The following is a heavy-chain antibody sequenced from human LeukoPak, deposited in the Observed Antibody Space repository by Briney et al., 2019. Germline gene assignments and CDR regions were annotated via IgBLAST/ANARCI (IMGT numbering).Heavy chain of an antibody. V-gene: IGHV3-21*01. J-gene: IGHJ4*02. D-gene: IGHD6-19*01. CDR1: GFTFSSYS. Sequence: GGSLRLSCAASGFTFSSYSMNWVRQPPGKGLEWVSSISSSSSYIYYVDSVKGRFTISRDNAKNSLYLQMNSLRAEDTAVYYCARAPSPLAVAGTDYWGQGTLVTVSS. CDR2: ISSSSSYI. CDR3: ARAPSPLAVAGTDY.